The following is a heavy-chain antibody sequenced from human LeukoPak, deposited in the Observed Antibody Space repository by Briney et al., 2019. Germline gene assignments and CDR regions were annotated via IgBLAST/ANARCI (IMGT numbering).Heavy chain of an antibody. Sequence: GASVKVSCKASGYTFTSYDINWVRQATGKGLEWMGWMNPNSGNTGYAQKFQGRVTMTRNTSISTAYMELSSLRSEDTAVYYCARTYYGSGSYYRPYYYYMDVWGKGTTVTVSS. V-gene: IGHV1-8*01. CDR2: MNPNSGNT. CDR1: GYTFTSYD. D-gene: IGHD3-10*01. CDR3: ARTYYGSGSYYRPYYYYMDV. J-gene: IGHJ6*03.